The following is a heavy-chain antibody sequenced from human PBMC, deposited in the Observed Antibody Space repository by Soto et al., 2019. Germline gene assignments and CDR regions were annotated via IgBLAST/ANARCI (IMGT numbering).Heavy chain of an antibody. J-gene: IGHJ4*02. CDR1: GFTFNIYG. D-gene: IGHD3-22*01. Sequence: PGGSLRLCCAASGFTFNIYGMHWVRQAPDKGLEWVSSISSSSSYIYYADSVKGRFTISRDNAKNSLYLQMNSLRAEDTAVYYCARDFGSSGYSYWGQGT. V-gene: IGHV3-21*01. CDR3: ARDFGSSGYSY. CDR2: ISSSSSYI.